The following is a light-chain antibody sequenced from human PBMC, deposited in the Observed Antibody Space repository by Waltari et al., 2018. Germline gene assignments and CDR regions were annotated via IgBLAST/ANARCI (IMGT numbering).Light chain of an antibody. CDR1: NSNIGRKT. CDR3: ASWDDSLNGWV. CDR2: ASY. Sequence: QSVLTQPPSASGTPGQRVTISCSGRNSNIGRKTVNWYQQIPGTAPKARIYASYVRPAGVPDRFAGSKSGTSASLAISGLQSEAGGDYYCASWDDSLNGWVFGGGTKLTVL. J-gene: IGLJ3*02. V-gene: IGLV1-44*01.